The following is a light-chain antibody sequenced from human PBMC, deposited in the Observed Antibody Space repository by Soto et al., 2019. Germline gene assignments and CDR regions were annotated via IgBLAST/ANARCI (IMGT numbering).Light chain of an antibody. CDR3: QTWGTGFQV. V-gene: IGLV4-69*01. J-gene: IGLJ2*01. CDR1: SGYSSYA. CDR2: LTNDGSH. Sequence: QPVLTQPPSASASLGASVTLTCTLSSGYSSYAIAWHQKQPEQGPRSLLDLTNDGSHTKGDGIPDRFSGSSSGAERFLIIASLPSEEEADYCCQTWGTGFQVFGGGTKLTVL.